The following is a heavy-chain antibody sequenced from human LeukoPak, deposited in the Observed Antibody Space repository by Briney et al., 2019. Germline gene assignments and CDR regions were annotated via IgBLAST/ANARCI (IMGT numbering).Heavy chain of an antibody. CDR2: IFGSGGST. J-gene: IGHJ4*02. CDR3: ATHRSPSSGSYIAY. CDR1: GFTFSIYA. Sequence: GGSLRLSCAASGFTFSIYAMSWVRQAPGKGLEWVSGIFGSGGSTFYADSVKGRFTTSRDNSKNALYLQMNSLRAEDTAVYYCATHRSPSSGSYIAYWGQGTLVTVSS. V-gene: IGHV3-23*01. D-gene: IGHD3-10*01.